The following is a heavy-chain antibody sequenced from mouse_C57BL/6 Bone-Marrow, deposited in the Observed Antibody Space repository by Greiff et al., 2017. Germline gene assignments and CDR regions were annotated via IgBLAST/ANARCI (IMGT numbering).Heavy chain of an antibody. J-gene: IGHJ2*01. Sequence: VQLLESGAELVKPGASVKMSCKASGYTFTTYPIEWMKQNHGKSLEWIGNFHPYNDDTKYNEKFKGKATLTVEKSSSTVYLELSRLTSDDSAVYYCAIGGNYGGYYFDYWGQGTTLTVSS. CDR1: GYTFTTYP. V-gene: IGHV1-47*01. CDR2: FHPYNDDT. CDR3: AIGGNYGGYYFDY. D-gene: IGHD2-1*01.